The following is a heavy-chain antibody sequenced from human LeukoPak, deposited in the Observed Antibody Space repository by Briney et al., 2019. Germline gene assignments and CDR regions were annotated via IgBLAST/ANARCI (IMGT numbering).Heavy chain of an antibody. D-gene: IGHD3-10*01. V-gene: IGHV3-21*01. CDR2: ISSSSSYI. Sequence: GSLRLSCAASGFTFSSYSMNWVRQAPGKGLGWVSSISSSSSYIYYADSVKGRFTISRDNAKNSLYLQMNSLRAEDTAVYYCVKDWGAYFASGSSYFDYWGQGTLVTVSS. J-gene: IGHJ4*02. CDR3: VKDWGAYFASGSSYFDY. CDR1: GFTFSSYS.